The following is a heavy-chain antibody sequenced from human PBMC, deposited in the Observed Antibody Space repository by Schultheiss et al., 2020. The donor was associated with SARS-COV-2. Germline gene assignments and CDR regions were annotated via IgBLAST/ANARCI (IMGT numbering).Heavy chain of an antibody. Sequence: GGSLRLSCAASGFTFSSYWMHWVRQAPGKGLVWVSAISGSGGSTYYADSVKGRFTISRDNSKNTLYLQMNSLRAEDTAVYYCAKDPGSSGWSNWFDPWGQGTLVTVSS. D-gene: IGHD6-19*01. V-gene: IGHV3-23*01. CDR2: ISGSGGST. CDR3: AKDPGSSGWSNWFDP. J-gene: IGHJ5*02. CDR1: GFTFSSYW.